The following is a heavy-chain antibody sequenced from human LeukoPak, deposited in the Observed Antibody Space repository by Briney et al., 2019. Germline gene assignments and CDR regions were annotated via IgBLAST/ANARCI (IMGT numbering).Heavy chain of an antibody. V-gene: IGHV1-69*13. CDR1: GGTFSSYA. CDR3: ARARYDFWSGYYKNFDY. D-gene: IGHD3-3*01. Sequence: SVKVSCKASGGTFSSYAISWVRQAPGQGLEWMGGIIPIFGTANYAQKFQGRVTITADESTSTAYMELSSLRSEDTAVYYCARARYDFWSGYYKNFDYWGLGTLVTVSS. J-gene: IGHJ4*02. CDR2: IIPIFGTA.